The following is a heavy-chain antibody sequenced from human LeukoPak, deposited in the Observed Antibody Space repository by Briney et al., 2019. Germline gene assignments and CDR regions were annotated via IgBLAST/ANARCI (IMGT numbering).Heavy chain of an antibody. CDR1: GGSFSGYY. Sequence: SETLSLTCAVYGGSFSGYYWSWIRQPPGKGLEWIGEINHSGSTNYNPSLKSRVTISVDTAKNQFSLKLSSVTAADTAVYYCARDLSGVTGYTYGRGIDYWGQGTLVTVSS. CDR2: INHSGST. J-gene: IGHJ4*02. V-gene: IGHV4-34*01. D-gene: IGHD5-18*01. CDR3: ARDLSGVTGYTYGRGIDY.